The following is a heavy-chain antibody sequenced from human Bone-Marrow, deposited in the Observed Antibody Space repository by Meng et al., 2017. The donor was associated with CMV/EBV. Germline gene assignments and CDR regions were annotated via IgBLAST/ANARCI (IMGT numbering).Heavy chain of an antibody. CDR1: GFTFSSYS. Sequence: GESLKISCAASGFTFSSYSMNWVRQAPGKGLEWVSSIRSSSSYIYYADSVKGRFTISRDNAKNSLYLQMNSLRAEDTAVYYCARGEVSGYDFWSAIRNPYYYYGMYVWGQGTTVTVSS. J-gene: IGHJ6*02. CDR2: IRSSSSYI. D-gene: IGHD3-3*01. CDR3: ARGEVSGYDFWSAIRNPYYYYGMYV. V-gene: IGHV3-21*01.